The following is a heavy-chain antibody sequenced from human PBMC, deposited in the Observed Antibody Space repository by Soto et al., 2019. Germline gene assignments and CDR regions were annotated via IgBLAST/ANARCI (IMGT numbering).Heavy chain of an antibody. D-gene: IGHD6-13*01. CDR2: ISGSGGST. CDR1: GFTFSSYA. J-gene: IGHJ4*02. Sequence: EVQLLESGGGLVQPGGSLRLSCAASGFTFSSYAMSWVRQAPGKGLEWVSAISGSGGSTYYADSVKGRFTISRDNSKNALYLQMNSRRAEDTAVYYCAKENGYSSSWFEFDYRGQGTLVTVSS. CDR3: AKENGYSSSWFEFDY. V-gene: IGHV3-23*01.